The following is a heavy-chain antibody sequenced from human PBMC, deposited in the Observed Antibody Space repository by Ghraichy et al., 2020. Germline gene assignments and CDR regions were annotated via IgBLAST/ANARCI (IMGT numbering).Heavy chain of an antibody. CDR1: GRSISSSSHF. J-gene: IGHJ6*02. V-gene: IGHV4-39*01. D-gene: IGHD3-16*01. Sequence: SETLSLTCTLSGRSISSSSHFWGWIRQPPGKGLEWIGNIFYTGHTNYNPSLQSRVTISIDTSRNQFSLRLTSVTAADTATYFCASQLGVNPPFYYAMDVWDQGTTVTVSS. CDR3: ASQLGVNPPFYYAMDV. CDR2: IFYTGHT.